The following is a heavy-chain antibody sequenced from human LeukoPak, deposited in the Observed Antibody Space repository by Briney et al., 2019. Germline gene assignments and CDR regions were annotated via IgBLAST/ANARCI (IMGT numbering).Heavy chain of an antibody. CDR3: ARGVVGATSKNWFDP. D-gene: IGHD1-26*01. Sequence: SVKVSCKASGGTFSSYAISWVRQAPGQGLEWTGGIIPIFGTANYAQKFQGRVTITADESTSTAYMELSSLRSEDTAVYYCARGVVGATSKNWFDPWGQGTLVTVPS. J-gene: IGHJ5*02. CDR1: GGTFSSYA. CDR2: IIPIFGTA. V-gene: IGHV1-69*01.